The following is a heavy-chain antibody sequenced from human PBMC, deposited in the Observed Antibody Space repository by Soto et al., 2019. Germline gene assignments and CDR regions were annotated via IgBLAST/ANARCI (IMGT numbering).Heavy chain of an antibody. CDR1: GASIITDNW. D-gene: IGHD3-10*01. V-gene: IGHV4-4*02. J-gene: IGHJ4*02. CDR2: IYHSGNT. Sequence: QVQLQESGPGLVKPSGTLYLTCALSGASIITDNWWSWVRQPPGKEMEWIGEIYHSGNTNFNPSVKSRVTISVDTSTNQFSLTVSSVTAADTAIYYCARASASSKLRGVVINWGQGTLVTVSS. CDR3: ARASASSKLRGVVIN.